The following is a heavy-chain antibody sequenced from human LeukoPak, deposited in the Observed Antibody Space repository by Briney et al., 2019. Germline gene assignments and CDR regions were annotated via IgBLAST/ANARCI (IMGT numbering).Heavy chain of an antibody. Sequence: PGGSLRLSCAASGFTFGSYSMNWVRQAPGKGLEWVSSISSSSSYIYYADSVKGRFTISRDNAKNSLYLQMNSLRAEDTAVYYCARVGVDAFDIWGQGTMVTVSS. CDR2: ISSSSSYI. V-gene: IGHV3-21*01. J-gene: IGHJ3*02. CDR1: GFTFGSYS. CDR3: ARVGVDAFDI. D-gene: IGHD6-13*01.